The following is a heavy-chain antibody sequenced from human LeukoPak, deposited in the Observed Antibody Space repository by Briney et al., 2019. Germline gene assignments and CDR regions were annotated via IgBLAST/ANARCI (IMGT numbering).Heavy chain of an antibody. D-gene: IGHD1-26*01. V-gene: IGHV3-53*01. CDR3: ARVNPSGSPYSFDY. CDR1: GFTVSSNY. Sequence: GGSLRLSCAASGFTVSSNYMSWVRQAPGKGLEWVSVIYSGGSTYYADSVKGRFTISRDNSKNTLYLQMNSLRAEDTAMYYCARVNPSGSPYSFDYWGQGTLVTVSS. CDR2: IYSGGST. J-gene: IGHJ4*02.